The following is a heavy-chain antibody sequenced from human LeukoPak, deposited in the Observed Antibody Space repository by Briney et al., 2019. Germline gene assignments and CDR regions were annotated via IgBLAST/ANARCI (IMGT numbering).Heavy chain of an antibody. J-gene: IGHJ4*02. CDR2: TSGGGETT. Sequence: GGSLRLSCAASGFTFNNYAMNWVRQAPGKGLEWVSSTSGGGETTYYADSAKGRFTISRVNSQNTLYLQMNSLRAEDTAVYYCARDYADYAGYFFFDYWGQGTLVTVSS. CDR1: GFTFNNYA. D-gene: IGHD4-17*01. CDR3: ARDYADYAGYFFFDY. V-gene: IGHV3-23*01.